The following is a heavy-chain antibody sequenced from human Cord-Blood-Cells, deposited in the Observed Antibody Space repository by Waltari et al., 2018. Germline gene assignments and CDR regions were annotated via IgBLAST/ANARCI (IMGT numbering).Heavy chain of an antibody. CDR2: IYYSGST. Sequence: QLQLQESGPGLVKPSETLSLTCTVTGGSISSYYWSWIRQPPGKGLEWIGYIYYSGSTNYNPSLKSRVTISVDTSKNQFSLKLSSVTAADTAVYYCARGPYSSGWYFDYWGQGTLVTVSS. D-gene: IGHD6-19*01. CDR3: ARGPYSSGWYFDY. J-gene: IGHJ4*02. CDR1: GGSISSYY. V-gene: IGHV4-59*01.